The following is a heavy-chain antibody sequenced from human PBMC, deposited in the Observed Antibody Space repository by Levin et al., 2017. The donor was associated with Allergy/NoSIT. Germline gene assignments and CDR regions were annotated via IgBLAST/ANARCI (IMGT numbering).Heavy chain of an antibody. CDR2: IYYSGTT. V-gene: IGHV4-39*01. CDR3: ARHTALLWFEELVFDS. CDR1: GGSFITSSYF. D-gene: IGHD3-10*01. J-gene: IGHJ4*02. Sequence: SETLSLTCTVSGGSFITSSYFWAWIRQPPGTGLEWLGSIYYSGTTYYNPSLKSRLTISIDTSTNQFSLKLRSVTATDTAVYYCARHTALLWFEELVFDSWGQGNLVAVSS.